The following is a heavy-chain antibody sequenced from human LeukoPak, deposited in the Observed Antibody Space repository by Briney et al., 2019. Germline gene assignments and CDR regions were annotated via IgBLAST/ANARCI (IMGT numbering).Heavy chain of an antibody. D-gene: IGHD3-3*01. CDR2: IYYSGST. CDR1: GGSISSGGYY. Sequence: PSQTLSLTCTVSGGSISSGGYYRSWIRQHPGKGLEWIGYIYYSGSTYYNPSLKSRVTISVDTSKNQFSLKLSSVTAADTAVYYCARVSSYYDFWSGPTFDYWGQGTLVTVSS. V-gene: IGHV4-31*03. CDR3: ARVSSYYDFWSGPTFDY. J-gene: IGHJ4*02.